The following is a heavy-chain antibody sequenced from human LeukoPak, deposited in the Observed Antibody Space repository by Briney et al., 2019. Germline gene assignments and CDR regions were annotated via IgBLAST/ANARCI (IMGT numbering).Heavy chain of an antibody. V-gene: IGHV3-23*01. J-gene: IGHJ4*02. D-gene: IGHD3-3*01. Sequence: GGSLRLSCAASGFTFSSSAMGWVRQAPGKGLEWVSDISGSADVTYYADSVKGRFIISRDNSKNTLYLQMNSLRAEDTAVYYCASPQRGSNEWNYFWGQGTLVTVSS. CDR2: ISGSADVT. CDR3: ASPQRGSNEWNYF. CDR1: GFTFSSSA.